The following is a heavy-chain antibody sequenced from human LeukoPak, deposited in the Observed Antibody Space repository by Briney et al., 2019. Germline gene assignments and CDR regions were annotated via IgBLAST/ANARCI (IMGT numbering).Heavy chain of an antibody. J-gene: IGHJ4*02. V-gene: IGHV4-34*01. CDR2: IDQSGTT. Sequence: KPSETLSLTCTVSGGSISGYYWSWIRQPPGEGLEWIGEIDQSGTTNYNPSLKSRVTISVDTSKKQFSLTLTSMTAADTAVYYCARVPHYYFGYGYFDAWGQGTLVTVSS. CDR3: ARVPHYYFGYGYFDA. CDR1: GGSISGYY. D-gene: IGHD3-10*01.